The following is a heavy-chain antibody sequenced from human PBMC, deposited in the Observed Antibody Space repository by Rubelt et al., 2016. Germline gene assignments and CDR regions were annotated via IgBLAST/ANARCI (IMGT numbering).Heavy chain of an antibody. CDR3: ARDLGGATMRGLDYYGMDV. D-gene: IGHD1-26*01. Sequence: RAQGLEWMGWINAGNGNTKYSQKFQGRVTITRDTSASTAYMELNSLRAEDTAVYYCARDLGGATMRGLDYYGMDVWGQGTTVTVSS. J-gene: IGHJ6*02. CDR2: INAGNGNT. V-gene: IGHV1-3*01.